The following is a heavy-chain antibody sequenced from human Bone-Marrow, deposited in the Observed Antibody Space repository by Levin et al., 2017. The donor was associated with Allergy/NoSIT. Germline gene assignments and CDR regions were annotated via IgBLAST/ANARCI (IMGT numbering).Heavy chain of an antibody. CDR2: TNPVGGST. CDR3: ARVSSGYPYYFDY. Sequence: GESLKISCKASGYTFTNYYIHWVRQAPGQGLEWMGITNPVGGSTNYAQNFQGRVTMTRDTSTSTVYMDLSSLRSEDTAVYYCARVSSGYPYYFDYWGQGTLVTVSS. J-gene: IGHJ4*02. V-gene: IGHV1-46*01. D-gene: IGHD6-19*01. CDR1: GYTFTNYY.